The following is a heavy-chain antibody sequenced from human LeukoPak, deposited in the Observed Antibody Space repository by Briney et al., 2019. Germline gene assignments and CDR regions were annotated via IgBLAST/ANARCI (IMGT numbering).Heavy chain of an antibody. Sequence: GGSLRLPCAASGFTFSNYWMGWVRQAPGKGLEWVANIKQDGSEKHYVDPVKGRFTISRDNAKNSLYLQMNSLGAEDTAVYYCARAPATNEWRCMDYWGQGTLVTVSS. CDR3: ARAPATNEWRCMDY. D-gene: IGHD2-8*02. CDR1: GFTFSNYW. CDR2: IKQDGSEK. V-gene: IGHV3-7*01. J-gene: IGHJ4*02.